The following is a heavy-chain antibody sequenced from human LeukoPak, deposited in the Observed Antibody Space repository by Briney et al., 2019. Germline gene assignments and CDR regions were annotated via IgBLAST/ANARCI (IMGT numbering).Heavy chain of an antibody. Sequence: PGGSLRLSCAASGFTFSSYGMHWVRQAPGKGLEWVAVIWYDGSNKYYADSVKGRFTISRGNSKNTLYLQMDSLRAEDTAVYYCARDHYGSGSYYMVYWGQGTLVTVSS. D-gene: IGHD3-10*01. J-gene: IGHJ4*02. CDR1: GFTFSSYG. V-gene: IGHV3-33*01. CDR2: IWYDGSNK. CDR3: ARDHYGSGSYYMVY.